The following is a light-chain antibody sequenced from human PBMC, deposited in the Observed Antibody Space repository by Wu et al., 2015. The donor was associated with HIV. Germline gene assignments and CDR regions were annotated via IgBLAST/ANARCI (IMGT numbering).Light chain of an antibody. CDR1: QSISNH. V-gene: IGKV3D-15*01. CDR3: QQYYDWPPIT. CDR2: DAS. J-gene: IGKJ5*01. Sequence: DIVLTQSPATLSLAPGDRAALSCRASQSISNHLVWYQQKSGQAPRLLIYDASNRATDIPARFSGGGFGTEFTLSISSMQSEDFALYYCQQYYDWPPITFGQGTRLEIK.